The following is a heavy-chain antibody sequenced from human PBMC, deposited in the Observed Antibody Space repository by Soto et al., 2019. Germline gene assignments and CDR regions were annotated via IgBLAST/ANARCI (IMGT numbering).Heavy chain of an antibody. V-gene: IGHV1-46*01. CDR3: ARGGPDKRFLEWLYPYYGMDV. D-gene: IGHD3-3*01. CDR2: INPSSGST. Sequence: GASVKVSCKASGYTFTSYGISWVRQAPGQGLEWMGGINPSSGSTNYAQKFQGRVTMTRDTSTSTVYMELSSLRSEDTAVYYCARGGPDKRFLEWLYPYYGMDVWGQGTTVTVSS. J-gene: IGHJ6*02. CDR1: GYTFTSYG.